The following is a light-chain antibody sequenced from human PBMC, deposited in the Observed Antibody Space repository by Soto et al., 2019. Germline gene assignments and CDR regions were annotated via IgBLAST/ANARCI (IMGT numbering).Light chain of an antibody. CDR2: AAS. J-gene: IGKJ5*01. V-gene: IGKV1D-12*01. Sequence: DIQVTQSPSSVSASVVDRVTITGLASQDIAGYLAWYQHKPGRAPELLIHAASSLQSGVPSRFSGSGSGTDFTLTINSLQPEDFATYYCQQAYSFPITFGQGTRLEI. CDR3: QQAYSFPIT. CDR1: QDIAGY.